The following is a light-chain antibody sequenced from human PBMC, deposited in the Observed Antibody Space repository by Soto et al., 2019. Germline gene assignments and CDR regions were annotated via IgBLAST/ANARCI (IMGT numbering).Light chain of an antibody. CDR2: DAS. Sequence: DIPMTQSPSTLSASVGDRVTITCRASQSISTWLAWYQQKPGKAPKVLIYDASSLESGVPSRFSCSGSGTEFTLTISSLQLYDFATYYWQHYKNYLTFGPGTKVDIK. CDR1: QSISTW. V-gene: IGKV1-5*01. CDR3: QHYKNYLT. J-gene: IGKJ3*01.